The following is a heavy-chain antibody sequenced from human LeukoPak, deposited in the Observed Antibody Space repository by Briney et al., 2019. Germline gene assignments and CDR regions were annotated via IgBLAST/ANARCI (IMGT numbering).Heavy chain of an antibody. Sequence: PGGSLRLSCAASGFTFSSYEMNWVRQAPGKGLEWVANIKQDGSEKYYVDSVKGRFTISRDNVKNSLYLQMNSLRAEDTAVYYCARPLMYYYGSETYFWFDPWGQGTPVTVSS. J-gene: IGHJ5*02. CDR3: ARPLMYYYGSETYFWFDP. CDR2: IKQDGSEK. CDR1: GFTFSSYE. V-gene: IGHV3-7*01. D-gene: IGHD3-10*01.